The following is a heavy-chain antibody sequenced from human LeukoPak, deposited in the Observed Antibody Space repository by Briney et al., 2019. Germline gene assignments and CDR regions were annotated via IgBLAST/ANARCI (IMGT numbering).Heavy chain of an antibody. Sequence: SETLSLTCTVSGGSISSSSYHWGWIRQPPGKGLEWLGCIDYRGSTQYNPSLKSRVTISVDTSKQQFSLKLSSVTAADTAVYYCARDLELERNRWNYFESWGQGTLVTVSS. D-gene: IGHD1-1*01. J-gene: IGHJ4*02. CDR3: ARDLELERNRWNYFES. CDR1: GGSISSSSYH. CDR2: IDYRGST. V-gene: IGHV4-39*07.